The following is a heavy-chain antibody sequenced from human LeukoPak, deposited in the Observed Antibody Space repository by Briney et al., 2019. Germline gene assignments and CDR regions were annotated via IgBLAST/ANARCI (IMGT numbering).Heavy chain of an antibody. V-gene: IGHV3-53*01. J-gene: IGHJ1*01. CDR2: LYTGGST. D-gene: IGHD2-2*02. CDR3: TSSRYKSGPRPRYFQH. Sequence: GGSLRLSCAASNISVSEHFMTWVRQAPGKGLECVAVLYTGGSTFYADSVQGRFTISRDNSLNTLFLQMDNLRGDDTAVYYCTSSRYKSGPRPRYFQHWGRAPCSPSPQ. CDR1: NISVSEHF.